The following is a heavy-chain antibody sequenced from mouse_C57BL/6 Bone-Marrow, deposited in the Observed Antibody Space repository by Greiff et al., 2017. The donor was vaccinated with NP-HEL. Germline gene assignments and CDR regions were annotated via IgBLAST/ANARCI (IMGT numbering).Heavy chain of an antibody. CDR2: IRSKSNNYAT. J-gene: IGHJ3*01. D-gene: IGHD2-4*01. V-gene: IGHV10-1*01. Sequence: EVQVVESGGGLVQPKGSLKLSCAASGFSFNTYAMNWVRQAPGKGLEWVARIRSKSNNYATYYADSVKDRFTISRDDSESMLYLQMNNLKTEDTAMYYCVRPHYDYDGFAYWGQGTLVTVSA. CDR1: GFSFNTYA. CDR3: VRPHYDYDGFAY.